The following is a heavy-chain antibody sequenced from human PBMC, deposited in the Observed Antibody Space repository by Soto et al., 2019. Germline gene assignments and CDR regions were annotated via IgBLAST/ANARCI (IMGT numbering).Heavy chain of an antibody. D-gene: IGHD6-13*01. Sequence: QVQLVESGGGVVQPGRSLRLSCAASGFTFSSYGMHWVRQAPGKGLEWVAVIWYDGSNKYYADSVKGRFTISRDNSKNTLYLQMNSLRAEDTAVYYCERDVRAAGSYYFDYWGQGTLVTVSS. J-gene: IGHJ4*02. CDR2: IWYDGSNK. CDR1: GFTFSSYG. CDR3: ERDVRAAGSYYFDY. V-gene: IGHV3-33*01.